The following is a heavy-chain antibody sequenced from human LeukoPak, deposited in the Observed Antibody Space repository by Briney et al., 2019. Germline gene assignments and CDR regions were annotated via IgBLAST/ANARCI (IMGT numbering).Heavy chain of an antibody. Sequence: PGGSLRLSCAASGFTFSSYSMNWVRQAPGKGLEWVSSISSSSSYIYYADSVKGRFTISRDNAKNSLYLQMNSLRAEDTAVYYCARARGGYYDSSGYYFDYWGQGTLVTVSS. D-gene: IGHD3-22*01. CDR1: GFTFSSYS. J-gene: IGHJ4*02. CDR3: ARARGGYYDSSGYYFDY. CDR2: ISSSSSYI. V-gene: IGHV3-21*01.